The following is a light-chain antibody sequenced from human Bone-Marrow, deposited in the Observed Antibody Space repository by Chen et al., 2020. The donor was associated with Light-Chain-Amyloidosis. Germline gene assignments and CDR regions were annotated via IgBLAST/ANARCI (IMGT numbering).Light chain of an antibody. V-gene: IGKV1-5*03. J-gene: IGKJ1*01. CDR3: QQYKTYST. CDR1: QNISRW. CDR2: WTF. Sequence: DIQMTQSPSTLSASVGDRVTITCRASQNISRWLAWYQQQPGKAPKLLIYWTFFFEPGVPSRFSGSRSGTEFTLTINSLQPADFATYYCQQYKTYSTFGQGTKVEIK.